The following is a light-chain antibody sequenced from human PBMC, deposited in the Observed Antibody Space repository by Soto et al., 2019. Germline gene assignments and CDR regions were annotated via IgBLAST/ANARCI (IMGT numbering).Light chain of an antibody. CDR2: DAS. J-gene: IGKJ5*01. CDR1: QGISNH. Sequence: DIQMTQSPSAMSASVGDRVTITCRASQGISNHLVWFQQRPGKVPKRLIYDASSLQSGVPSRFSGSGSGTDFTLTISCLQSEDFATYYCQQYYSYPPITFGQGTRLEIK. V-gene: IGKV1-17*03. CDR3: QQYYSYPPIT.